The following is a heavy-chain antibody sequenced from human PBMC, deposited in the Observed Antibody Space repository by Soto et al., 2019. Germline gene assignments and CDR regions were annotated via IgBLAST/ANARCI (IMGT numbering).Heavy chain of an antibody. Sequence: QVQLVESGGGVVQPGRSLRLSCAASGFTFSSYAMHWVRQAPGKGLEWVAVISYDGSNKYYADSVKGRFTISRDNSKNTLYLQMNILRAADTDVYYCARAMGGLYYYYYGMDVWGQGATVTVSS. CDR2: ISYDGSNK. CDR1: GFTFSSYA. CDR3: ARAMGGLYYYYYGMDV. J-gene: IGHJ6*02. D-gene: IGHD2-8*01. V-gene: IGHV3-30-3*01.